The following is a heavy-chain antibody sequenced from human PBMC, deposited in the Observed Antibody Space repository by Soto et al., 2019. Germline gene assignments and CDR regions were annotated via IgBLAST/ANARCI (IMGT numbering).Heavy chain of an antibody. CDR1: GLILSGYH. J-gene: IGHJ6*02. Sequence: LRLSCEGSGLILSGYHMNWVRQAPGQGLEWVSSLSSSGTGIFYGDSVKGRFTISRDNAKNSLYLQMNNLRAEDTAVYYCARDGRPYYYGMDVWGQGTTVTVSS. V-gene: IGHV3-21*01. CDR2: LSSSGTGI. CDR3: ARDGRPYYYGMDV.